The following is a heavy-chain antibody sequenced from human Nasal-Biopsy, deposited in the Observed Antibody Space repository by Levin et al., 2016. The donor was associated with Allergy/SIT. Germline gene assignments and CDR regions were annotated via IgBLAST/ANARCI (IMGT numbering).Heavy chain of an antibody. CDR2: ISSSGSYI. D-gene: IGHD2-2*03. CDR3: ARDGWDGMDV. CDR1: GFTFSSYS. J-gene: IGHJ6*02. V-gene: IGHV3-21*01. Sequence: GESLKISCAASGFTFSSYSMNWVRQAPGKGLEWVSSISSSGSYIFYADSVRGRVTISRDNAKNSLSLQMNSLRAEDTAVYYCARDGWDGMDVWGQGTTVTVSS.